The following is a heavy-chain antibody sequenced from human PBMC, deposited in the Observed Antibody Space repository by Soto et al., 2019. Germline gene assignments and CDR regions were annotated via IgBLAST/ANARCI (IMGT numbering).Heavy chain of an antibody. CDR1: GYTVTDYY. D-gene: IGHD1-7*01. CDR2: INPKSGGT. V-gene: IGHV1-2*02. CDR3: AREPPLYNWHFLGSYGMDV. Sequence: ASVKVSCKASGYTVTDYYMNWVRQAPGQGLEWMGWINPKSGGTNYAQKFQGRVTMTRDTSIGIVYMELSRLRSDDAAVYYCAREPPLYNWHFLGSYGMDVWGQGTTVTVS. J-gene: IGHJ6*02.